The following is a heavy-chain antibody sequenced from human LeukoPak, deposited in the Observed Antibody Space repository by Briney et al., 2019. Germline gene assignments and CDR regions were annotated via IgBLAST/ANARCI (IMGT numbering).Heavy chain of an antibody. CDR2: SDPEDGET. CDR1: GSPLSDLS. D-gene: IGHD2-21*02. Sequence: ASVKLSCKVSGSPLSDLSIHWVRQAPGKGLEYVGGSDPEDGETFHAQNFQGRVTMTEDTSIDTAYMELSSLRSEDTAVYYCVTDRARLFWYFDLWGRGTLVTVSS. J-gene: IGHJ2*01. V-gene: IGHV1-24*01. CDR3: VTDRARLFWYFDL.